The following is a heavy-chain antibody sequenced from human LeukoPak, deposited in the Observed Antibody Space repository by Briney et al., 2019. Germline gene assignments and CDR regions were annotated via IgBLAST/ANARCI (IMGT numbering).Heavy chain of an antibody. V-gene: IGHV4-39*07. CDR2: IYYSGCT. J-gene: IGHJ5*02. Sequence: SETLSLTCTVSGGSISSSSYYWGWIRQPPGKGLEWIGSIYYSGCTYYNPSLKSRVTISVDTSKNQFSLKLSSVTAADTAVYYCARIKRERLVLVGGWFDPWGQGTLVTVSS. CDR1: GGSISSSSYY. D-gene: IGHD2-8*02. CDR3: ARIKRERLVLVGGWFDP.